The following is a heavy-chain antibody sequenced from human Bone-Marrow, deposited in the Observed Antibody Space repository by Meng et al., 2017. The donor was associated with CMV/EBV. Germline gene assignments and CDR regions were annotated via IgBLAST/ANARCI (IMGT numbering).Heavy chain of an antibody. CDR2: INTDGRST. CDR3: ARDGWGNYDSSGYYNH. V-gene: IGHV3-74*01. D-gene: IGHD3-22*01. CDR1: FTFSTYW. Sequence: FTFSTYWMHWVRQAPGKGLVWVSRINTDGRSTSYADSVKGRFTISRDNAKNTLYLQMNSLRDKDTAVYYCARDGWGNYDSSGYYNHWGQGTLVTVSS. J-gene: IGHJ4*02.